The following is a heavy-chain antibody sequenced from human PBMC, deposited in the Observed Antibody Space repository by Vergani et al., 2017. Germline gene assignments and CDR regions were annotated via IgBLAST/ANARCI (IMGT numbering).Heavy chain of an antibody. V-gene: IGHV1-46*01. Sequence: QVQLVQSGAEVKKPGASVKVSCKASGYTFTSYYMHWVRQAPGQGLEWMGIINPSGGSTSYAQKFQGRVTMTRDTSTSTVYMELSSLRSEDTAVYYCAREVPRIAAAGMGWFDPWGQGTLVTVSS. CDR3: AREVPRIAAAGMGWFDP. D-gene: IGHD6-13*01. CDR1: GYTFTSYY. CDR2: INPSGGST. J-gene: IGHJ5*02.